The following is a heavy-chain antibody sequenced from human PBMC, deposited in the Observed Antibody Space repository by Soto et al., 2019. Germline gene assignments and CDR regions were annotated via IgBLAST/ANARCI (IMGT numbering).Heavy chain of an antibody. D-gene: IGHD4-17*01. CDR2: IYWDDDK. CDR3: SHRTTTVTWWFDT. J-gene: IGHJ5*02. V-gene: IGHV2-5*02. CDR1: GFSLTTSGVG. Sequence: QITLKESGPTLVKPTQTLTLTCTFSGFSLTTSGVGVGWIRQPPGKALEWLALIYWDDDKRYSPSLKSRPTTAXDXXKNPVVLTMTNMDPSDTATYFSSHRTTTVTWWFDTWCQGTLVTVSS.